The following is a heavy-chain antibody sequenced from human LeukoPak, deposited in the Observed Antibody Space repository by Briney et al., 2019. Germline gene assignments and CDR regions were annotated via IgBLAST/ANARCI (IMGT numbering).Heavy chain of an antibody. D-gene: IGHD6-19*01. V-gene: IGHV4-39*01. CDR3: ATGWYGDGGY. J-gene: IGHJ4*02. CDR1: GASITSSTYY. Sequence: PSETLSLTCTVSGASITSSTYYWGWIRQPPGKGLEWIGSVYYSGTTYYNPSLKSRVTISVDTSKNQFSLKLSSVTAADTAVYYCATGWYGDGGYWGQGLLVTVSS. CDR2: VYYSGTT.